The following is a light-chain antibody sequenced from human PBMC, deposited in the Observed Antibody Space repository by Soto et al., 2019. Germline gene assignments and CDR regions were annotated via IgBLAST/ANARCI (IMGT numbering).Light chain of an antibody. CDR1: SSDVGRYNY. V-gene: IGLV2-8*01. J-gene: IGLJ1*01. CDR2: EVT. CDR3: SSHAGSNPFYV. Sequence: QSVLTQPPSASGSPGQSVTISCTGTSSDVGRYNYVSWYQQHPGKTPKLIIYEVTKRPSGVPDRFSASKSGNTASLTVSGLQAEDEADYYCSSHAGSNPFYVFGSGTQLTVL.